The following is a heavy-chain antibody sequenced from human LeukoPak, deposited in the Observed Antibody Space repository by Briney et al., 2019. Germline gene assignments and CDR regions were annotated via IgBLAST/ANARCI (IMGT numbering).Heavy chain of an antibody. J-gene: IGHJ4*02. D-gene: IGHD1-26*01. CDR2: IYYSGST. V-gene: IGHV4-39*01. CDR3: ARLPGAH. Sequence: SETLSLTCTVSGGSISSSSYYWGWIRQPPGKGLEWTGSIYYSGSTYYNPSLKSRVTISVDTSKNQFSLKLSSVTAADTAVYYCARLPGAHWGQGTLVTVSP. CDR1: GGSISSSSYY.